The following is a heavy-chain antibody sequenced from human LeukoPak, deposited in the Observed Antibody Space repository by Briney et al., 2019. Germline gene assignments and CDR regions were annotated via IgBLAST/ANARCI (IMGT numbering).Heavy chain of an antibody. J-gene: IGHJ3*02. Sequence: GASVKVSCKASGYTFTSYGISWVRQAPGQGLEWMGWISAYHGNTYYAQKLQGRVTLTTDTTTNTAYMELRSLRSDDTAVYYCARDLYYYDSSGYHDVFDIWGQGTMVTVSS. V-gene: IGHV1-18*01. D-gene: IGHD3-22*01. CDR2: ISAYHGNT. CDR1: GYTFTSYG. CDR3: ARDLYYYDSSGYHDVFDI.